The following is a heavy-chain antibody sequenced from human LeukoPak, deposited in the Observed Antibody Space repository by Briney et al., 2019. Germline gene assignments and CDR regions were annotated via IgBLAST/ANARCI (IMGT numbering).Heavy chain of an antibody. V-gene: IGHV3-23*01. D-gene: IGHD6-19*01. J-gene: IGHJ4*02. CDR1: GFTFRDYA. CDR2: ISATSNILDTT. Sequence: GGSLRLSCVGSGFTFRDYAVSWVRQARGKGLEWVSSISATSNILDTTSYGNSMKGRLSTFRDKFQNTVYLDIYSLRPEDTAVYYCAKLRLVGPGDFDSWGQGTLVTVSS. CDR3: AKLRLVGPGDFDS.